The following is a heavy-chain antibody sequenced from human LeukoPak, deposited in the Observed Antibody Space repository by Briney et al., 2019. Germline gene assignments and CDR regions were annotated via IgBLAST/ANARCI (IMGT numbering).Heavy chain of an antibody. D-gene: IGHD5-24*01. CDR1: GFTFSSYG. J-gene: IGHJ4*02. CDR2: ISYDGSNK. V-gene: IGHV3-30*03. Sequence: GGSLRLSCAASGFTFSSYGMHWVRQAPGKGLEWVAVISYDGSNKYYADSVKGRFTISRDNSKNTLYLQMNSLRAEDTAVYYCARGNGVRLQLWRVYYFDYWGQGTLVTVSS. CDR3: ARGNGVRLQLWRVYYFDY.